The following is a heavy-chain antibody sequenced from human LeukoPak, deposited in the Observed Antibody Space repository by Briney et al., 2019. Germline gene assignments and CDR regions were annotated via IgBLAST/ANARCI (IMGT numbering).Heavy chain of an antibody. J-gene: IGHJ5*02. CDR2: MNPNSGGT. D-gene: IGHD3-10*01. CDR3: ARAGYYSGSGSFDCFDP. CDR1: GYTFTGYY. V-gene: IGHV1-2*04. Sequence: ASVKVSCKASGYTFTGYYMHWVRQAPGQGLEWMGWMNPNSGGTTYAQTFQGCVTMTRDTSISTAYMELSRLRSDDAAVSFCARAGYYSGSGSFDCFDPWGQGTLVTVSS.